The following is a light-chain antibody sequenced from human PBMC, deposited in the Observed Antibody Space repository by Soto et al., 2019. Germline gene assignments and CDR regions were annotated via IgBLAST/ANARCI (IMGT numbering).Light chain of an antibody. Sequence: QSALTQPPSASGSPGQSVTISCTGTSSDVGAYNYVSWYQQLPGKAPKLIIYEVSKRPSGVPDRFSGSKSGNTASLTVSGLQAEDEADYFCTSYAGTYSFFYVFVTCTMSPS. J-gene: IGLJ1*01. CDR3: TSYAGTYSFFYV. V-gene: IGLV2-8*01. CDR2: EVS. CDR1: SSDVGAYNY.